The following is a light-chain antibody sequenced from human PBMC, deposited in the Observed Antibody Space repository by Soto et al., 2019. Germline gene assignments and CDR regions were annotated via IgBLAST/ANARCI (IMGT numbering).Light chain of an antibody. J-gene: IGLJ2*01. CDR3: SSYTSRIDVV. V-gene: IGLV2-18*02. CDR1: SSDVGSYNR. CDR2: EVS. Sequence: QSALTQPPSVSGSPGHSVTISCTGTSSDVGSYNRVSWYQQPPGTAPKLMIYEVSNRPSGVPDRFSGSKSGNTASLTISGLQAEDEADYYCSSYTSRIDVVFGGGTKLTVL.